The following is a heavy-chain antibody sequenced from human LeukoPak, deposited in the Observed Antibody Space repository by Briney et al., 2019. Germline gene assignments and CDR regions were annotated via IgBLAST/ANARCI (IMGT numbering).Heavy chain of an antibody. V-gene: IGHV4-59*08. CDR3: ARHWGYAFDI. D-gene: IGHD3-16*01. J-gene: IGHJ3*02. CDR2: IYYSGST. CDR1: GGSISSYY. Sequence: SETLSLTCTVSGGSISSYYWSWIRQPPGKGLEWIGYIYYSGSTNYNPSLKSRVTISVDTSKNQFSLKLSSVTAADTAVYCCARHWGYAFDIWGQGTMVTVSS.